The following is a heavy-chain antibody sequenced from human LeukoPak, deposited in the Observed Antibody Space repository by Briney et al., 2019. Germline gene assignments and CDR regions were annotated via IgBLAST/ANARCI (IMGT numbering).Heavy chain of an antibody. V-gene: IGHV4-34*01. CDR2: INHSGST. J-gene: IGHJ3*02. Sequence: PSETLSLTCAVYGGSFSGYYWSWIRQPPGKGLEWIGEINHSGSTNYNPSLKSRVTISVDTSKNQFSLKLSSVTAADTAVYYCARGAPHYYDSSGYYQEGAFDIWGQGTMVTVSS. CDR3: ARGAPHYYDSSGYYQEGAFDI. CDR1: GGSFSGYY. D-gene: IGHD3-22*01.